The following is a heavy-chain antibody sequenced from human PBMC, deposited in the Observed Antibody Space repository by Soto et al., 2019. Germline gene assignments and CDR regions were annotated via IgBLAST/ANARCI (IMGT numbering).Heavy chain of an antibody. CDR3: ARGRIDSSGWSFEN. D-gene: IGHD6-19*01. Sequence: GGSLRLSCAASGFTFSNYAMNWVRQAPGKGLEWVSAISGSGGSTYYADSVKGRFTISRDNSKNTLYVQMNSLRADDTAVYYCARGRIDSSGWSFENWGQGTLVTVSS. CDR2: ISGSGGST. V-gene: IGHV3-23*01. J-gene: IGHJ4*02. CDR1: GFTFSNYA.